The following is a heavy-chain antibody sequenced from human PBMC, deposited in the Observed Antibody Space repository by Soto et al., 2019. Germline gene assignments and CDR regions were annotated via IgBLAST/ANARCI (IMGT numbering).Heavy chain of an antibody. J-gene: IGHJ4*02. D-gene: IGHD3-22*01. CDR3: ARDKGSSGPDYFDY. CDR2: ISAYNRNT. V-gene: IGHV1-18*01. CDR1: GYTFTNYG. Sequence: QVQLVQSGAEVKKPGASVKVSCKASGYTFTNYGVSWVRQAPGQGLEWMGWISAYNRNTNYAQKLQGRVTMTTDTSTRTAYMELRSLRFDDTATYYCARDKGSSGPDYFDYWGQGTLVTVSS.